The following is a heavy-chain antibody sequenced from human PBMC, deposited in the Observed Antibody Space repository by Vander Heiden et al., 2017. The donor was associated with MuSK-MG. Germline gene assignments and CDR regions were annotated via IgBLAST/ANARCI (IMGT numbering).Heavy chain of an antibody. Sequence: EVQLVESGGGLVQPGGSLRLPCAASGLTVSSNYMSWVRQAPGKGLEWVSVIYSGGSTYYADSVKGRFTISRDNSKNTLYLQMNSLRAEDTAVYYCARDTSGAFDIWGQGTMVTVSS. D-gene: IGHD3-16*01. J-gene: IGHJ3*02. CDR2: IYSGGST. V-gene: IGHV3-66*01. CDR1: GLTVSSNY. CDR3: ARDTSGAFDI.